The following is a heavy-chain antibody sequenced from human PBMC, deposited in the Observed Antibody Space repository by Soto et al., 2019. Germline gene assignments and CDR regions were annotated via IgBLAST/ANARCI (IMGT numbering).Heavy chain of an antibody. Sequence: PGGSLRLSCAASGFTFSSYAVSWVRQAPGKGLEWVSAISGSGGSTYYADSVKGRFTISRDNSKNTLYLQMNSLRAEDTAVYYCAKDLYCSGGSCYTSYYYYYMDVWGKGTTVTVSS. CDR2: ISGSGGST. CDR3: AKDLYCSGGSCYTSYYYYYMDV. D-gene: IGHD2-15*01. CDR1: GFTFSSYA. J-gene: IGHJ6*03. V-gene: IGHV3-23*01.